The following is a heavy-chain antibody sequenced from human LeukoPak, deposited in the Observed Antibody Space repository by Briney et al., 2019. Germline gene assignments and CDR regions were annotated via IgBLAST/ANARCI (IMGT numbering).Heavy chain of an antibody. D-gene: IGHD3-3*01. V-gene: IGHV3-21*01. Sequence: GGSLRLSCAASGFTFSSYSMNWVRQAPGKGLEWVSSISSSSSSYIYYADSVKGRFTISRDNAKNSLYLQMNSLRAEDTAVYYCARDLLSFGVVIPMDHWGQGTLVTVSS. CDR3: ARDLLSFGVVIPMDH. CDR2: ISSSSSSYI. J-gene: IGHJ4*02. CDR1: GFTFSSYS.